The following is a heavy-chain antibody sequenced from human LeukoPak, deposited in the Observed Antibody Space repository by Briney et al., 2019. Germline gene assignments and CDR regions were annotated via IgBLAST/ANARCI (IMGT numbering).Heavy chain of an antibody. V-gene: IGHV3-48*01. J-gene: IGHJ4*02. Sequence: GGSLRLSCAASGFTFSSYSMNWFRQAPGKGLEWVSYISSSSSTIYYADSVKGRFTISRDNAKNSLYLQMNSLRAEDTAVYYCARDAGSTSSYGSDYWGQGTLVTVSS. D-gene: IGHD2-2*01. CDR3: ARDAGSTSSYGSDY. CDR2: ISSSSSTI. CDR1: GFTFSSYS.